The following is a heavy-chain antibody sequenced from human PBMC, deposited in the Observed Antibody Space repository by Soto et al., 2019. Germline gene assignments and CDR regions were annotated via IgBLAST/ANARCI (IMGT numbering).Heavy chain of an antibody. J-gene: IGHJ4*02. D-gene: IGHD2-21*02. CDR1: GGSISSGGYY. Sequence: KTSETLSLTCTVSGGSISSGGYYWSWIRQHPGKGLEWIGYIYYSGGTYYNPSLKSRVTISVDTSKHQFSLKLSSVTAADTAVYYCARGRVVVTSYFDYWGQGTLVTVSS. CDR2: IYYSGGT. V-gene: IGHV4-31*03. CDR3: ARGRVVVTSYFDY.